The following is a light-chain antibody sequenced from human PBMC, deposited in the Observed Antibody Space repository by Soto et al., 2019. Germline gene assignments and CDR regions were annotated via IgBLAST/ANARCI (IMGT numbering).Light chain of an antibody. V-gene: IGLV2-23*02. CDR2: EVS. Sequence: QSALTQHASVSGSPGQSITISCTGTSSDVGIYNFVSWYQHHPGKAPKLMIYEVSKRPSGISNRFSGSKSGNTASLTISGLQAEDEADYYCYSNAGFRTYVFLGGGTKLTVL. J-gene: IGLJ2*01. CDR3: YSNAGFRTYVF. CDR1: SSDVGIYNF.